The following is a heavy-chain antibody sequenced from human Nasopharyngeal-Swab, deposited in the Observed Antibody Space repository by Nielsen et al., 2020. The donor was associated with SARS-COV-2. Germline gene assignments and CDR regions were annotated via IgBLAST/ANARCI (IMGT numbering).Heavy chain of an antibody. CDR1: GYTFTTYA. V-gene: IGHV1-3*01. Sequence: ASVKVSCKASGYTFTTYAMHWVRQAPGQRLEWMGWIHAGNGNTEYSQNFQGRVTLTRDTSASLAYMALSSLRSEDTAVYYCAKDNGVRWFGGGDFDYWGQGTLVTVSS. CDR3: AKDNGVRWFGGGDFDY. D-gene: IGHD3-10*01. J-gene: IGHJ4*02. CDR2: IHAGNGNT.